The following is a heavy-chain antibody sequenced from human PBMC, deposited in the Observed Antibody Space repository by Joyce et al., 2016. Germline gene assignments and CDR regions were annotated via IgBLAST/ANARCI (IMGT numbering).Heavy chain of an antibody. V-gene: IGHV5-51*01. CDR3: ARLPRRPSLRFLEWLFEY. CDR2: VYPGDSYT. D-gene: IGHD3-3*01. Sequence: EVRLVQSGAEVKKPGESLKIACKASGYNFTSHWFAWVRQMPGKGLEWMGVVYPGDSYTRYNPSFQGRVTSSADKSITAAYLQWSSLKASDTAIYYCARLPRRPSLRFLEWLFEYWGQGTLVTVSS. J-gene: IGHJ4*02. CDR1: GYNFTSHW.